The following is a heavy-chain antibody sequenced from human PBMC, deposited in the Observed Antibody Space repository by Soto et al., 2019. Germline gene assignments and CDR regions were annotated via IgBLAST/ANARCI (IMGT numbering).Heavy chain of an antibody. CDR2: IYYSGST. Sequence: SETLSLTCTVSGGSISSSSYYWGWIRQPPGKGLEWIGRIYYSGSTYYNPSLKSRVTISVDTSKNQFSLKLSSVTAADTAVYYCARHEVDTAMVDDAFDIWGQGTMVTVSS. V-gene: IGHV4-39*01. CDR1: GGSISSSSYY. J-gene: IGHJ3*02. CDR3: ARHEVDTAMVDDAFDI. D-gene: IGHD5-18*01.